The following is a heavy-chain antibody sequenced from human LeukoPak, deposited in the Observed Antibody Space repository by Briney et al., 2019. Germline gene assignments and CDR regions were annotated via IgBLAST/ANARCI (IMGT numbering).Heavy chain of an antibody. CDR3: ARDLSDNDYSFDF. CDR1: GYTFTSYA. Sequence: GASVNVSCKASGYTFTSYAMHWVRQAPGQRLEWMGWINAGNGNTKYSQKFQGRVTITRDTSASTAYMELSSLRSEDTAVYYCARDLSDNDYSFDFWGQGTLVTVSS. J-gene: IGHJ4*02. CDR2: INAGNGNT. V-gene: IGHV1-3*01. D-gene: IGHD1-1*01.